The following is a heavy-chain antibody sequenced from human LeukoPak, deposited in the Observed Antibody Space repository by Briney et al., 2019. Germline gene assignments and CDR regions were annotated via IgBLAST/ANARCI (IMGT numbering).Heavy chain of an antibody. CDR1: GDSVFSNSAA. J-gene: IGHJ3*02. CDR2: TYYRSKWYN. CDR3: ARGKASFTVEDAFDI. Sequence: PSQTLSLTCAISGDSVFSNSAAWNWIRQSPSRGLEWLGRTYYRSKWYNDYAVYVKSRITINPDTSKNQFSLQLNSVTLEDTAVYYCARGKASFTVEDAFDIWGQGTKVTVSS. V-gene: IGHV6-1*01. D-gene: IGHD2-2*01.